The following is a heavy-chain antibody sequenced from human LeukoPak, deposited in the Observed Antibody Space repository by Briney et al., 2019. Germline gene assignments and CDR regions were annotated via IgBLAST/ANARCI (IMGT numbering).Heavy chain of an antibody. CDR2: IYHSGST. V-gene: IGHV4-38-2*02. D-gene: IGHD6-19*01. CDR1: GDSISNGYY. J-gene: IGHJ3*02. CDR3: ARGQNRGYSSGRWDAFDI. Sequence: PSETLSLTCTVSGDSISNGYYWGWIRQSPGKGLEWIGNIYHSGSTYYYPSLKSRVTISVDTSKNQFPLKLNSVTAADTAVYYCARGQNRGYSSGRWDAFDIWGQGTMVTVSS.